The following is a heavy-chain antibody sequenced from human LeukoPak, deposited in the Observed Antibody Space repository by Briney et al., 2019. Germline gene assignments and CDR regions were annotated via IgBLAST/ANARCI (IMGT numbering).Heavy chain of an antibody. J-gene: IGHJ5*02. CDR2: INHSGST. CDR3: ARETPYCSSTSCYGWFDP. Sequence: SETLSLTCAVYGGSFSGYYWSWIRQPPGKGLEWIGEINHSGSTNYNPSLKSRVTISVDTSKNQFSLKLSSVTAADTAVYYCARETPYCSSTSCYGWFDPWGQGTLVTVSS. D-gene: IGHD2-2*01. CDR1: GGSFSGYY. V-gene: IGHV4-34*01.